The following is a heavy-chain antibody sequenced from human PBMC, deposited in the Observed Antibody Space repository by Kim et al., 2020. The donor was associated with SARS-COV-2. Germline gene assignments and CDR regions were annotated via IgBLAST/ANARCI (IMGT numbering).Heavy chain of an antibody. Sequence: SETLSLTCAVYGGSFSGYYWSWIRQPPGKGLEWIGEINHSGSTNYNPSLKSRVTISVDTSKNQFSLKLSSVTAADTAVYYCARPGEPSSSWYYDAFDIWGQGTMVTVSS. CDR2: INHSGST. CDR3: ARPGEPSSSWYYDAFDI. D-gene: IGHD6-13*01. CDR1: GGSFSGYY. J-gene: IGHJ3*02. V-gene: IGHV4-34*01.